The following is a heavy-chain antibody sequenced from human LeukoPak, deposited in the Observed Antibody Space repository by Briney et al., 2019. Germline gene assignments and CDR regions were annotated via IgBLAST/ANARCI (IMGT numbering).Heavy chain of an antibody. CDR3: TRRAFPYSSSWYDYVDY. CDR1: GFTSSSYW. D-gene: IGHD6-13*01. J-gene: IGHJ4*02. Sequence: GGSLRLSCAASGFTSSSYWMSWVRQAPGKGLEWVANIKQDGSEKYYVDSVKGRFTISRDNAKNSLYLQMNSLRAEDTAVYYCTRRAFPYSSSWYDYVDYWGQGTLVTVSS. CDR2: IKQDGSEK. V-gene: IGHV3-7*01.